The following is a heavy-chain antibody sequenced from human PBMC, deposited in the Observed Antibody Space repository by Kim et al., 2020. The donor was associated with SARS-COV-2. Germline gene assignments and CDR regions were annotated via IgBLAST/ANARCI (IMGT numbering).Heavy chain of an antibody. Sequence: GGSLRLSCAASGFTVSSNYMSWVRQAPGKGLEWVSVIYSGGSTYYADSVKGRFTISRDNSKNTLYLQMNSLRAEDTAVYYCAREPYGSGSYYNPSSYYGMDVWGQGTTVTVSS. D-gene: IGHD3-10*01. CDR3: AREPYGSGSYYNPSSYYGMDV. V-gene: IGHV3-53*01. CDR1: GFTVSSNY. J-gene: IGHJ6*02. CDR2: IYSGGST.